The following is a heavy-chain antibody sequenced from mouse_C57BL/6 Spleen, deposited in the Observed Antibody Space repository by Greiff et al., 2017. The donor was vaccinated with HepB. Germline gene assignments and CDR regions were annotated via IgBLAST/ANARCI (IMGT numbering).Heavy chain of an antibody. J-gene: IGHJ4*01. Sequence: VQLQQSGAELVRPGASVKLSCTASGFNIKDDYMHWVKQRPEQGLEWIGWIDPENRDTEYASKFLGKATITADTSSNTAYLQLSSLTSEDTAVYYCTFYYGNYQSFPYYAMDYWGQGTSVTVSS. CDR1: GFNIKDDY. CDR3: TFYYGNYQSFPYYAMDY. V-gene: IGHV14-4*01. CDR2: IDPENRDT. D-gene: IGHD2-1*01.